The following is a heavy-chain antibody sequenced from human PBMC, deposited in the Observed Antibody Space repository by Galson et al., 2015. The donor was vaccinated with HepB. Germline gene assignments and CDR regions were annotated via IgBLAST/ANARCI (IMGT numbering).Heavy chain of an antibody. CDR2: ISSNGGST. V-gene: IGHV3-64D*06. CDR3: VKDQWDSSGSDAFDI. D-gene: IGHD3-22*01. CDR1: GFTFSSYA. J-gene: IGHJ3*02. Sequence: SLRLSCAASGFTFSSYAMHWVRQAPGKGLEYVSAISSNGGSTYYADSVKGRFTISRDNSKNTLYLQMSSLRAEDTAVYYCVKDQWDSSGSDAFDIWGQGTMVTVSS.